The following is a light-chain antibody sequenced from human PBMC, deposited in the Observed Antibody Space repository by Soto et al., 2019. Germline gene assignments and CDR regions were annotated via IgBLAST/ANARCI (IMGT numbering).Light chain of an antibody. CDR2: GAS. CDR3: QQSYSTPRT. V-gene: IGKV3-15*01. Sequence: EIVMTQSPATLSVSPGERATLSCRASQSVSSTLAWYQQKLGQAPRLLIYGASTRATGIAARSSGSGSGTEFTLTISGLQPEDFATYYCQQSYSTPRTCGQGTKVDIK. J-gene: IGKJ1*01. CDR1: QSVSST.